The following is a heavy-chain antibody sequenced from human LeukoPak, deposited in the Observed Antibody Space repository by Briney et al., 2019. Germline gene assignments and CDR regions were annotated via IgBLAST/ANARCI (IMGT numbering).Heavy chain of an antibody. CDR2: INPNSGGT. V-gene: IGHV1-2*02. Sequence: ASVKVSCKASGYTFTGYYMHWVRQAPGQGLEWMGWINPNSGGTNYAQKFQGRVTMTEDTSTNTAYMELSSLRFEDTAVYYCAIGYCSSTSCATFDPWGQGTLVTVSS. CDR1: GYTFTGYY. CDR3: AIGYCSSTSCATFDP. D-gene: IGHD2-2*01. J-gene: IGHJ5*02.